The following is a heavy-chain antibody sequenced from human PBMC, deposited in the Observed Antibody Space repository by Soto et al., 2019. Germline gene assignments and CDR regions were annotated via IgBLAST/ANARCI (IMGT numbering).Heavy chain of an antibody. CDR2: MLHSGNT. D-gene: IGHD2-21*01. V-gene: IGHV4-4*02. Sequence: SETLSLTCAVSGDSVISNWWWGWARQSPGKGVEWIADMLHSGNTNYSPSLESRVTLSVDKSKNQFSLKLSSVTAADTAVYYCAASCVGCGGFNYYGMDVWGQGTTVTVSS. CDR1: GDSVISNWW. CDR3: AASCVGCGGFNYYGMDV. J-gene: IGHJ6*02.